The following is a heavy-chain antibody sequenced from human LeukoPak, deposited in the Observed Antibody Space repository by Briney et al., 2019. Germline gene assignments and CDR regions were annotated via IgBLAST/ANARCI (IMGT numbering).Heavy chain of an antibody. CDR2: IYYSGST. D-gene: IGHD3-22*01. CDR1: GGSISSYY. J-gene: IGHJ4*02. V-gene: IGHV4-59*01. Sequence: PSETLSLTCTVSGGSISSYYWSWIRQPPGKGLEWIGYIYYSGSTNYNPSLKSRVTISVDTSKNQFFLKLSSVTAADTAVYYCARGPNYYDSSGLGYWGQGTLVTVSS. CDR3: ARGPNYYDSSGLGY.